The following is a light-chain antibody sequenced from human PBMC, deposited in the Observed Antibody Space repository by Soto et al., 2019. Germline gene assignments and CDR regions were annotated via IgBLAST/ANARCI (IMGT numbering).Light chain of an antibody. CDR1: QSISSW. CDR3: QQYNSYPPN. V-gene: IGKV1-5*01. Sequence: DIQMTQSPSTLSASVGDRVTITCRASQSISSWLAWYQQKPGKAPKLLIYDASSLESGVPSRFSGSGSGTEFTLTISSLQPDDFATYYCQQYNSYPPNFGGGTTVEIK. CDR2: DAS. J-gene: IGKJ4*01.